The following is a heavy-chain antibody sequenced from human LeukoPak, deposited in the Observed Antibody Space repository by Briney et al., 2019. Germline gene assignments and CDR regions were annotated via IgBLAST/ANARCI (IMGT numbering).Heavy chain of an antibody. CDR2: IYYSGST. J-gene: IGHJ4*02. D-gene: IGHD1-7*01. CDR1: GGSVSSGSYY. Sequence: SETLSLTCTVSGGSVSSGSYYWSWIRQPPGKGLEWIGYIYYSGSTNYNPSLKSRVTISVDTSKNQFSLKLSSVTAADTAVYYCARGVITGTTDYWGQGTLVTVSS. V-gene: IGHV4-61*01. CDR3: ARGVITGTTDY.